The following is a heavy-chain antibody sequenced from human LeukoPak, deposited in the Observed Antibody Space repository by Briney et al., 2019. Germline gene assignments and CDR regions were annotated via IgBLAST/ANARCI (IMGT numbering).Heavy chain of an antibody. J-gene: IGHJ1*01. D-gene: IGHD2-2*01. Sequence: ASVKVSCKASGYTFTGYYMHWVRQAPGQGLEWMGWINPNSGGTNYAQKFQGRVTITRDTSISTAYMELSRLRSDDTAVYYSASSYCSSTSCYPFEYFQHWGQGTLVTVSS. CDR2: INPNSGGT. CDR3: ASSYCSSTSCYPFEYFQH. V-gene: IGHV1-2*02. CDR1: GYTFTGYY.